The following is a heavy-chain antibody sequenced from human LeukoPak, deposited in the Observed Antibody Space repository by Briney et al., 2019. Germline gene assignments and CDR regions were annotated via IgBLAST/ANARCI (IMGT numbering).Heavy chain of an antibody. CDR2: IYSGGST. D-gene: IGHD4-17*01. J-gene: IGHJ2*01. V-gene: IGHV3-53*01. Sequence: GGSLRLSCAASGFTVSSNYMSWVRQAPGKGLEWVSVIYSGGSTYYADSVKGRFTISRDNSKNTLYLQMNSLRAEDTAVYYCARGSDYGDYGYFDLWSRGTLVTVSS. CDR3: ARGSDYGDYGYFDL. CDR1: GFTVSSNY.